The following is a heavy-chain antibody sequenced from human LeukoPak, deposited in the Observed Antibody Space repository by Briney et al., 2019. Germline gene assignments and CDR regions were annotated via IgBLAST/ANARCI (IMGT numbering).Heavy chain of an antibody. V-gene: IGHV3-23*01. D-gene: IGHD3-10*01. Sequence: PGGSLRLSCAASGFTFNSYDMNWVRQAPGKGLEWVSTISGSGGRTFYGDSVKGRFSISRDISKNTLYLQMNSLRAEDTAVYYCAKGYYASGSYGWFDTWGQGTLVTVSS. CDR2: ISGSGGRT. CDR3: AKGYYASGSYGWFDT. J-gene: IGHJ5*02. CDR1: GFTFNSYD.